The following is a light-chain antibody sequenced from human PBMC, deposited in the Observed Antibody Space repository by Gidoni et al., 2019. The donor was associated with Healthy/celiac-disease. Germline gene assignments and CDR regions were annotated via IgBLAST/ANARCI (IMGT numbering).Light chain of an antibody. Sequence: DIQMTQSPSTLSASVGDSVTIACRASPSISSWLAWYQQKPGKAPKLLIHKASSLESGVPSSFSGSGSGTEFTLTISSLQPDDFATYYCQQYNSYSPTFGQGTKVEIK. V-gene: IGKV1-5*03. CDR2: KAS. J-gene: IGKJ1*01. CDR3: QQYNSYSPT. CDR1: PSISSW.